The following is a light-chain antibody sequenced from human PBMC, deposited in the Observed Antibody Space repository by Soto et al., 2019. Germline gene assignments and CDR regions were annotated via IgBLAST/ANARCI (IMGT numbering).Light chain of an antibody. V-gene: IGKV3-11*01. CDR1: QSVSSY. CDR2: DAS. CDR3: QQRGNWPWT. J-gene: IGKJ1*01. Sequence: EIVLTQSPATLSLSPGERATLSCRASQSVSSYLAWYQQKPGQAPRLLIYDASNRATGIPARFSGSGSGTDFTRTISSLEPEDVAVYYCQQRGNWPWTFGQGTKVEIK.